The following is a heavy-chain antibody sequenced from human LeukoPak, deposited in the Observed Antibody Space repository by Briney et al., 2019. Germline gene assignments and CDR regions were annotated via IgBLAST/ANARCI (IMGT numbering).Heavy chain of an antibody. CDR1: GFSFSNYA. Sequence: GGSLRLSCVASGFSFSNYAMTWVRQVPGKGLEWVSGISGSGGSTYYADSVRGRFTIARDNFKNTVDLQMSSLGAEDTAIYYCARTGVGGGYRFDYWGQGTLVTVSS. CDR2: ISGSGGST. J-gene: IGHJ4*02. D-gene: IGHD1-26*01. CDR3: ARTGVGGGYRFDY. V-gene: IGHV3-23*01.